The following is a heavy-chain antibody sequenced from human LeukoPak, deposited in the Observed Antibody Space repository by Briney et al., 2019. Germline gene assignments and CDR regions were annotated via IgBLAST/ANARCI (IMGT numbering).Heavy chain of an antibody. D-gene: IGHD3-10*01. Sequence: SGTLSLTCAVSGGSISSSNWWSWVRQPPGKGLEWIGEIFHSGSTNYNPSLKSRVTISVDKSKNQFSLKLSSVTAADTAVYYCARTYYGSGSYYLDYWGQGTLVTVSS. CDR1: GGSISSSNW. J-gene: IGHJ4*02. CDR3: ARTYYGSGSYYLDY. CDR2: IFHSGST. V-gene: IGHV4-4*02.